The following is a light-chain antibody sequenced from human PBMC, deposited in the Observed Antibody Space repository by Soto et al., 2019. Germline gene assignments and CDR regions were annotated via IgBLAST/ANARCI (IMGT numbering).Light chain of an antibody. CDR3: QQTYSDIS. Sequence: DVRMTQSPSSLSASVGDTITITCQASRTINTYLNWFQQKPGEPPRLLIYGASTLHDGVPSRFSGSGSGADFTLTISGLQPEDLASYHCQQTYSDISFGGGTKV. CDR2: GAS. J-gene: IGKJ4*01. V-gene: IGKV1-39*01. CDR1: RTINTY.